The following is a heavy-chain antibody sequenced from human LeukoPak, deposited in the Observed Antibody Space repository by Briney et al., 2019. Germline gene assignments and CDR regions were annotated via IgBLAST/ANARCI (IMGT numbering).Heavy chain of an antibody. V-gene: IGHV4-4*07. D-gene: IGHD1-26*01. J-gene: IGHJ5*02. CDR3: ARDSTEWELLWWFDP. CDR1: GGSISSYY. Sequence: SETLSLTCTVSGGSISSYYWSWIRQPAGKGLEXXXXIYTSGSTNYNPSLKSRVTMSVDTSKNQFSLKLSSVTAADTAVYYCARDSTEWELLWWFDPWGQGTLVTVSS. CDR2: IYTSGST.